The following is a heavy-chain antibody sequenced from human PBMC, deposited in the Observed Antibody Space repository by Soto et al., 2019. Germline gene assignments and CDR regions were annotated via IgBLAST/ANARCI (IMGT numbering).Heavy chain of an antibody. J-gene: IGHJ4*02. CDR2: ISSNGGST. V-gene: IGHV3-64D*08. CDR3: VKDGHYDFWSGYYGFDY. CDR1: GFTFSSYA. D-gene: IGHD3-3*01. Sequence: GGSLRLSCSASGFTFSSYAMHWVRQAPGKGLEYVSAISSNGGSTYYADSVKGRFTISRDNSKNTLYLQMSSLRAEDTAVYYCVKDGHYDFWSGYYGFDYWGQGTLVTVSS.